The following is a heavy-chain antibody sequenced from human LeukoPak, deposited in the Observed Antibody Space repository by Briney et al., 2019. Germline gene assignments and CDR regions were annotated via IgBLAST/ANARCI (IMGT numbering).Heavy chain of an antibody. Sequence: SETLSLTCTVSGGSISSGGYYWSWIRQHPGKGLEWIGYIYYSGSTYYNPSLKSRVTISVDTSKNQFSLKLSSVTAADTAVYYCARGGRSAFDIWGQGTMVTVSP. CDR3: ARGGRSAFDI. V-gene: IGHV4-31*03. CDR2: IYYSGST. D-gene: IGHD2-15*01. CDR1: GGSISSGGYY. J-gene: IGHJ3*02.